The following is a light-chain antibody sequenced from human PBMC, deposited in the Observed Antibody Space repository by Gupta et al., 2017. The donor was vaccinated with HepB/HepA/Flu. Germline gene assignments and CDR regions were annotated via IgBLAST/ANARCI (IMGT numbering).Light chain of an antibody. Sequence: DIQMTQSQSSLSAPVGDRVTITCRASQSISSYLNWYQQKPGKAPKLLIYAASSLQSGVPSRFSGSGSGTDFTITSSILQPEDFATYDCQQSYSTPRTFGQGTKVEIK. CDR3: QQSYSTPRT. V-gene: IGKV1-39*01. CDR2: AAS. J-gene: IGKJ1*01. CDR1: QSISSY.